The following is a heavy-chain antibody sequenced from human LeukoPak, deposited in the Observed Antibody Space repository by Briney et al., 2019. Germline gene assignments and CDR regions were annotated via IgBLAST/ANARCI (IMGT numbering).Heavy chain of an antibody. J-gene: IGHJ4*02. V-gene: IGHV4-4*02. D-gene: IGHD6-13*01. CDR2: IYLYGTT. CDR1: IGSISSSKW. CDR3: ARHLGIAAAGIPDY. Sequence: PSETLSLTCSVSIGSISSSKWWSWVRQSPVKGLEWIGEIYLYGTTNYNPSFTSRVTMSVDRSRNQFSLKLSSMTAADTAVYYCARHLGIAAAGIPDYWGQGTLVTVSS.